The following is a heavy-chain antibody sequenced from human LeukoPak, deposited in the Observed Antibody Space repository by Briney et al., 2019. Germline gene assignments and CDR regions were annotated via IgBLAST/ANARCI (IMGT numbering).Heavy chain of an antibody. J-gene: IGHJ3*02. Sequence: GGSLRLSCAASGFTFSSYGMTWVRQAPGKGLEWVSAISRSGGSTNYADSVKGRFTISRDNSKNTVYLQMNSLRAEDTAVYYCARWGVGWLQFSDAFDIWGQGTMVTVSS. V-gene: IGHV3-23*01. D-gene: IGHD5-24*01. CDR3: ARWGVGWLQFSDAFDI. CDR2: ISRSGGST. CDR1: GFTFSSYG.